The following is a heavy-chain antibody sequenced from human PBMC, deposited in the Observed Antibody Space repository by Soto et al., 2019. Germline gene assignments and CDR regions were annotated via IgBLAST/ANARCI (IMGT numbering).Heavy chain of an antibody. CDR2: IWYDGTNE. V-gene: IGHV3-33*03. CDR3: AKGYEFWNGYLMGIFQH. Sequence: PGGSLRLSCAASGFTFSTYSMHWVRQAPGKGLEWVAVIWYDGTNEYYTDSVKGRFTISRDNSKNTVYLEMNSLRDEDTAVYYCAKGYEFWNGYLMGIFQHWGQGTLVTVSS. CDR1: GFTFSTYS. D-gene: IGHD3-3*01. J-gene: IGHJ1*01.